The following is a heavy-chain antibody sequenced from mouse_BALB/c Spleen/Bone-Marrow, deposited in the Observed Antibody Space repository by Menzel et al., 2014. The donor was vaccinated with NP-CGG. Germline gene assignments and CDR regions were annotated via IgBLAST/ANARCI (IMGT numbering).Heavy chain of an antibody. J-gene: IGHJ4*01. Sequence: DVKLVESGPDLVKPSQSLSLTCTVTGYSIASGYSWHWIRQFPGNKLEWIGYIHYSGSTNYNPSLKSRISITRDTSKNQFFLQLNSVTTEDTATYYCARGYDYGYAMDYWGQGTSVTVSS. CDR2: IHYSGST. CDR1: GYSIASGYS. V-gene: IGHV3-1*02. CDR3: ARGYDYGYAMDY. D-gene: IGHD2-4*01.